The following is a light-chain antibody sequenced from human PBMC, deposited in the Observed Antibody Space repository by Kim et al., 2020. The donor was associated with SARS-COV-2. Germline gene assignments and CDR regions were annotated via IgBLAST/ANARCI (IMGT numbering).Light chain of an antibody. CDR1: QSISNW. CDR2: KAS. Sequence: DIQMTQSPSTLSASVGDRVTITCRASQSISNWLAWYQQKPGKAPKLLIYKASSLESGVPSRFSGSGSGTEFTLTISSLQPDAFTSYFCQRYNSYPWTFGQGTKVDIK. J-gene: IGKJ1*01. CDR3: QRYNSYPWT. V-gene: IGKV1-5*03.